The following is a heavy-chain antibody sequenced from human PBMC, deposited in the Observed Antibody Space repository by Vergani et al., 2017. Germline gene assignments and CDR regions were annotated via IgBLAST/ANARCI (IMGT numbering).Heavy chain of an antibody. CDR2: INPNSGGT. V-gene: IGHV1-2*02. Sequence: QVQLVQSGAEVKKPGASVKVSCKASGYTFTGYYMHWVRQAPGQGLEWMGWINPNSGGTNYAQKFQGRVTITADESTSTAYMELSSLRSEDTAVYYCARDQVGGWHQNFDYWGQGTLVTVSS. J-gene: IGHJ4*02. CDR3: ARDQVGGWHQNFDY. D-gene: IGHD6-19*01. CDR1: GYTFTGYY.